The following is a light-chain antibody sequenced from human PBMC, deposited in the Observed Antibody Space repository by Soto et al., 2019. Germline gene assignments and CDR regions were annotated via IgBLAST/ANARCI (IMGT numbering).Light chain of an antibody. CDR2: KAS. CDR1: QSISSW. V-gene: IGKV1-5*03. CDR3: QQYGANSRT. J-gene: IGKJ1*01. Sequence: DIQMTQSPSTLSASVGDRVTITCRASQSISSWLAWYQQKPGEAPKLLIFKASTLQGGVPSRFSRSGSGTEFTLTISRLQPDDFATYYCQQYGANSRTFGQGTNVEIK.